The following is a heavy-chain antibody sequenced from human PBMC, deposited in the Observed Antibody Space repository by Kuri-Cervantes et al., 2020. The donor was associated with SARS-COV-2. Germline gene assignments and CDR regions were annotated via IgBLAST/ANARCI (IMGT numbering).Heavy chain of an antibody. V-gene: IGHV3-30-3*02. CDR2: ISYDGSNK. CDR1: GFTFSSYA. Sequence: GGSLRLSCAASGFTFSSYAMHWVRQAPGKGLEWVAVISYDGSNKYYADSVKGRFTISRDNSKNTLYLQMNSLRAEDTAVYYCAKIMGYTDYYYYYMDVWGKGTTVTVSS. J-gene: IGHJ6*03. CDR3: AKIMGYTDYYYYYMDV. D-gene: IGHD5-24*01.